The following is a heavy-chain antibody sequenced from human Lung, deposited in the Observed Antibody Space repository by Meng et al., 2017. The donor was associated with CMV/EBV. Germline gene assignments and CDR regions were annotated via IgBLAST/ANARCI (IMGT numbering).Heavy chain of an antibody. CDR1: SSYTVA. V-gene: IGHV6-1*01. D-gene: IGHD6-19*01. Sequence: SSYTVAWNWIRQSPSRGLEWLGRTYYRLLWFNEYAVSVKSRINIKADTSKNQFSLQLDSVTPEDTAVYYCARDQVTSRVWSNWFDPWGQGILVTVSS. J-gene: IGHJ5*02. CDR2: TYYRLLWFN. CDR3: ARDQVTSRVWSNWFDP.